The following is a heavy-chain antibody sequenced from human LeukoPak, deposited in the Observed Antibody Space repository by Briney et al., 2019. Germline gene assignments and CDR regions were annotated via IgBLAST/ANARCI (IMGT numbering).Heavy chain of an antibody. D-gene: IGHD3-22*01. CDR1: GYTLTELS. V-gene: IGHV1-24*01. CDR2: FDPEDGET. J-gene: IGHJ4*02. Sequence: ASVKVSCKVSGYTLTELSMHWVRLAPGKGLEWMGGFDPEDGETIYAQKFQGRVTMTEDTSTDTAYMELSSLRSEDTAVYYCATEDYYDSSGYYYHFDYWGQGTLVTVSS. CDR3: ATEDYYDSSGYYYHFDY.